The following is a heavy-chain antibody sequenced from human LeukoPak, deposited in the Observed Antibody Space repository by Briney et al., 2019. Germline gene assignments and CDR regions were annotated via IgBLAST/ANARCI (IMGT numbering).Heavy chain of an antibody. CDR1: GYTFTSYY. J-gene: IGHJ4*02. V-gene: IGHV1-46*01. CDR2: INPSGGST. CDR3: ARLGAAAVDY. Sequence: GASVKVSCKASGYTFTSYYMHWVRQAPGQGLEWMGIINPSGGSTSYAQKFQGRVTMTRDRSTSTVYMELNSLRFEDTAVYYCARLGAAAVDYWGQGTLVTVSS. D-gene: IGHD6-13*01.